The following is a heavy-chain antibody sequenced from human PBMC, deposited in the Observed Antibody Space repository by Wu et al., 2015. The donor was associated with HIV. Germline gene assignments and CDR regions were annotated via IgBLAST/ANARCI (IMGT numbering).Heavy chain of an antibody. CDR3: ARSHKWLQLRYQGNFDY. Sequence: QVHLVQSGAEVKKPGASVKVSCKASGYTFTDYYIYWVRQAPGQGLEWMGWINSKSGGTNYAQDFQGRLTMTRDTSITTVYMELKRLTSEDTAMYFCARSHKWLQLRYQGNFDYWGQGTVVTVSS. D-gene: IGHD5-12*01. V-gene: IGHV1-2*02. CDR1: GYTFTDYY. J-gene: IGHJ4*02. CDR2: INSKSGGT.